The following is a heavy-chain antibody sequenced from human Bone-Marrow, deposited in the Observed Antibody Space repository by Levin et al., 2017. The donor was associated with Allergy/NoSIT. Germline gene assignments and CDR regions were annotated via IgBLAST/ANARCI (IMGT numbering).Heavy chain of an antibody. D-gene: IGHD5-18*01. J-gene: IGHJ4*02. Sequence: SCAASGFTFSSYNMNWVRRAPGKGLEWVSSISSSSAYIYYADSLKGRFTISRDNAQNSLYLQMNSLRAEDTAVYYCARSLGGYSYGIDLDYWGQGTLVTVSS. CDR1: GFTFSSYN. CDR2: ISSSSAYI. CDR3: ARSLGGYSYGIDLDY. V-gene: IGHV3-21*01.